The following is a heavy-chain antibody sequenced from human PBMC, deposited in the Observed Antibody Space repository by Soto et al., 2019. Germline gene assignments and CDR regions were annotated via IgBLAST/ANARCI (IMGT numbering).Heavy chain of an antibody. CDR3: ASSLNYYDSSGYYYVPEAYDAFDI. D-gene: IGHD3-22*01. J-gene: IGHJ3*02. Sequence: SETLSLTCTVSGGSISSGDYYWSWIRQPPGKGLEWIGYIYYSGSTYYNPSLKSRVTISVDTSKNQFSLKLSSVTAADTAVYYCASSLNYYDSSGYYYVPEAYDAFDIWGQGTMVTVSS. CDR1: GGSISSGDYY. CDR2: IYYSGST. V-gene: IGHV4-30-4*01.